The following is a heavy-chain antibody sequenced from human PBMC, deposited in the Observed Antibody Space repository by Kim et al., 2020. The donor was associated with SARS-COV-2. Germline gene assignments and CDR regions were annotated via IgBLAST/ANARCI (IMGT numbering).Heavy chain of an antibody. D-gene: IGHD7-27*01. CDR2: KT. V-gene: IGHV1-8*01. J-gene: IGHJ3*02. CDR3: ATLTGDAFDI. Sequence: KTGYAQKFQGRVTMTRNTSISTAYMELSSLRSEDTAVYYCATLTGDAFDIWGQGTMVTVSS.